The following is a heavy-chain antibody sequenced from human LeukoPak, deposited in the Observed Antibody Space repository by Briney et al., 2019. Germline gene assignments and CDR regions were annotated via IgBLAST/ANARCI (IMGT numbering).Heavy chain of an antibody. J-gene: IGHJ3*02. CDR3: AKVLGSGNSGFAFDI. CDR2: IDTGGST. V-gene: IGHV3-66*02. D-gene: IGHD4-23*01. Sequence: GGSLRLSCAASGFTVTSSFMTWVRQAPGKGLEWVSIIDTGGSTYYADSVKGRFTISRDNPKNTLYLQMNSLRVEDTAVYYCAKVLGSGNSGFAFDIWGQGTMVTVSS. CDR1: GFTVTSSF.